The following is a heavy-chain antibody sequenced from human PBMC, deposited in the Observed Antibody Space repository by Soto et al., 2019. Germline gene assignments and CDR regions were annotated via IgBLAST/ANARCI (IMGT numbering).Heavy chain of an antibody. CDR2: INEDGSVK. J-gene: IGHJ4*02. D-gene: IGHD1-26*01. CDR3: ARDIPNGACYLDY. V-gene: IGHV3-7*01. Sequence: EVQLVESGGGLVQPGGSLRLSCAASGFTFSTYWMTWVRQAPGRGLEWVANINEDGSVKGYVDSVKCRFTISRDNARNSLNLQINSLRAEDTAVYYCARDIPNGACYLDYWGQGTLVTVSS. CDR1: GFTFSTYW.